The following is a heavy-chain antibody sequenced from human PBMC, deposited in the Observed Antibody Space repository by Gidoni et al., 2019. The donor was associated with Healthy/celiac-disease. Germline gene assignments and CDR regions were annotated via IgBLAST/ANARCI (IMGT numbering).Heavy chain of an antibody. D-gene: IGHD2-15*01. CDR2: ISGSGGST. Sequence: VHPLESGGGLVQPGGSLRLSCAASGFTFSSYAMSWVRQAPGKGLEWVSAISGSGGSTYYADSVKGRFTISRDNSKNTLYLQMNSLRAEDTAVYYCAKGDVVVVAATPYYFQHWGQGTLVTVSS. V-gene: IGHV3-23*01. J-gene: IGHJ1*01. CDR1: GFTFSSYA. CDR3: AKGDVVVVAATPYYFQH.